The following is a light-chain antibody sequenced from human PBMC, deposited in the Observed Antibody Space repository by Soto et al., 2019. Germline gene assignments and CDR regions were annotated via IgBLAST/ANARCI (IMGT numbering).Light chain of an antibody. CDR2: KAS. V-gene: IGKV1-5*03. Sequence: DIQMTQSPSTLSASVGDRVTITCRASQTISTWLAWYQHKPGKAPKLLIYKASSLGSGVPSRFSGSGSGKEFTLTISSLEPDDFATYYCQQYNRYWTFGQGTKVEIK. CDR1: QTISTW. CDR3: QQYNRYWT. J-gene: IGKJ1*01.